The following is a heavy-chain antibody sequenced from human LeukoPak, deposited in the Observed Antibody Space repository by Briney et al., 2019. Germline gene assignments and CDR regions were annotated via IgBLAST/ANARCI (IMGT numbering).Heavy chain of an antibody. D-gene: IGHD6-6*01. V-gene: IGHV3-30*02. J-gene: IGHJ4*02. CDR3: ARDVNLKQLAD. CDR1: GFTFSDYY. Sequence: GGSLRLSCAASGFTFSDYYMSWIRQAPGKGLEWVAFIRYDGNNEDYADSVKGRFTISKDNSKNTLYLQLNSLRLEDTAMYYCARDVNLKQLADWGQGTLVTVSS. CDR2: IRYDGNNE.